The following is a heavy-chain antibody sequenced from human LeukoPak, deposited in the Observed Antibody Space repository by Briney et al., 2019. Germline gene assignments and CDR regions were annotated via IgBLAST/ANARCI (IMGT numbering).Heavy chain of an antibody. J-gene: IGHJ4*02. CDR1: GGTFSSYA. CDR3: ARDYGPSPVDTGPRAVHFDY. Sequence: SVKVSCKASGGTFSSYAISWVRQAPGQGLEWMGRIIPILGIAHYAQKFQGRVTITADKSTSTAYMELSSLRSEDTAVYYCARDYGPSPVDTGPRAVHFDYWGQGTLVIVSS. CDR2: IIPILGIA. V-gene: IGHV1-69*04. D-gene: IGHD5-18*01.